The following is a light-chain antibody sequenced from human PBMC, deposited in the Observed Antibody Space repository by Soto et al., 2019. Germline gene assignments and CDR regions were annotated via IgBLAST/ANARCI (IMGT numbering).Light chain of an antibody. CDR1: QSVSSSY. CDR3: QQYPGYT. V-gene: IGKV3-20*01. J-gene: IGKJ2*01. Sequence: EIVLTQSPGTLSLSPGERATLSCRASQSVSSSYLAWYQQKPGQAPRLLIYGASGRATGIPDRFSGSGSGTYFTLTISRLEPQEFAVYYCQQYPGYTFGQGTKLEIK. CDR2: GAS.